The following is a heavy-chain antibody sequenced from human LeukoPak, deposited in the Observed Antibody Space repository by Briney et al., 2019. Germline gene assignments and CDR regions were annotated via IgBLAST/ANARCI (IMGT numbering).Heavy chain of an antibody. V-gene: IGHV4-39*07. CDR2: IYSSGNT. CDR1: GASISSNNYY. CDR3: ARQQTDNWFDP. J-gene: IGHJ5*02. Sequence: SETLSLTCTVSGASISSNNYYWGWVRQPPGKGLEWIGNIYSSGNTYYNASLKSRVTIYIDTSKNQFSLKLSSVTAADTAVYYCARQQTDNWFDPWGQGTLVIVSS.